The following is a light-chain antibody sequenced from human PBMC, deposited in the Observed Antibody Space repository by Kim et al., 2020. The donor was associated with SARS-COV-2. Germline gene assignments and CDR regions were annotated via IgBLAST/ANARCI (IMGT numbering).Light chain of an antibody. CDR2: DAT. CDR1: QDITTD. Sequence: APIGDRVSITCQASQDITTDLTWYQHKPGRAPRLLIYDATTLETGVPPRFSGTGSGKDFTFTISNLQPEDGGTYYCQQYDTLPLSFGGGTKVDIK. CDR3: QQYDTLPLS. V-gene: IGKV1-33*01. J-gene: IGKJ4*01.